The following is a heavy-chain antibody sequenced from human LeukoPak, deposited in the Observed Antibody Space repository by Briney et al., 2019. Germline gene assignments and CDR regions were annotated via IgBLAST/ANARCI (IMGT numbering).Heavy chain of an antibody. V-gene: IGHV3-66*02. J-gene: IGHJ6*03. D-gene: IGHD3-9*01. CDR1: GFTVSTNY. Sequence: GGSLRLSCAASGFTVSTNYMTWVRQAPGKGLEWVSVIYSGGSTDYADSVRGRFTLSRDKSTNTMYLQMNSLTTKDTSVYYCARVRRALRALPSYYYYYMDVWGKGTTVTVSS. CDR3: ARVRRALRALPSYYYYYMDV. CDR2: IYSGGST.